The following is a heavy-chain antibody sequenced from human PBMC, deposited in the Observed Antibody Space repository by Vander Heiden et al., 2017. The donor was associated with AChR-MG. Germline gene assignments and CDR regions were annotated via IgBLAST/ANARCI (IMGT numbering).Heavy chain of an antibody. CDR2: IYYVGST. CDR1: GGPISSYH. CDR3: ARGQNCSGGSCYVPSFDY. J-gene: IGHJ4*02. D-gene: IGHD2-15*01. V-gene: IGHV4-59*01. Sequence: QVQLQESGPGLVKLSETLSLTCTASGGPISSYHWSWIRQPPGKGLEWIGYIYYVGSTNYHPPLKSRVTISVDTSKNQFSLKLSSVTAADTAVYYCARGQNCSGGSCYVPSFDYWGQGTLVTVSS.